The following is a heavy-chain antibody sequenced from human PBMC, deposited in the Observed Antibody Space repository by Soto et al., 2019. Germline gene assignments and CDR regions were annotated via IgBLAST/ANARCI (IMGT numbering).Heavy chain of an antibody. V-gene: IGHV1-69*01. CDR2: IIPMYGPA. D-gene: IGHD3-10*01. CDR1: GGTFSSYA. CDR3: ARVTSMVRGVIDNWFDP. J-gene: IGHJ5*02. Sequence: QVPLVRSGAEVKKPGSSVTVSCKASGGTFSSYAIHWVRQAPGQGLEWMGGIIPMYGPAKYAQRFQGRGTITADESTTTVYMELPSLTSPDTAVYYCARVTSMVRGVIDNWFDPWGHGTLVTVSS.